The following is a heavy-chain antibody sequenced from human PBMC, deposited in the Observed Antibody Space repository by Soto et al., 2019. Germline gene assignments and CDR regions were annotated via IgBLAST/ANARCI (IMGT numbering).Heavy chain of an antibody. CDR2: IIPNFGTA. CDR3: ARGPYSYDAFDI. D-gene: IGHD5-18*01. V-gene: IGHV1-69*06. Sequence: VKVSCKASGGTFSSYAISWVRQAPGQGLEWMGGIIPNFGTANYAQKFQGRVTITADKSTSTAYMELSSLRSEDTAVYYCARGPYSYDAFDIWGQGTMVTVSS. J-gene: IGHJ3*02. CDR1: GGTFSSYA.